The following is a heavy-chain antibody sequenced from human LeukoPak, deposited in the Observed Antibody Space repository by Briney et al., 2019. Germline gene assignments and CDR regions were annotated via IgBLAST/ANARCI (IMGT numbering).Heavy chain of an antibody. CDR3: ARGFCGGDCYSIDY. V-gene: IGHV1-2*02. CDR1: GYTFTGYY. D-gene: IGHD2-21*02. CDR2: INPNSGAT. Sequence: ASVKVSCKASGYTFTGYYMHWVRQAPGQGLEWMGWINPNSGATNYAQDFQGRVTMTRDTSISTAYMELSGLRSDDTAVYSCARGFCGGDCYSIDYWGQGTLVTVSS. J-gene: IGHJ4*02.